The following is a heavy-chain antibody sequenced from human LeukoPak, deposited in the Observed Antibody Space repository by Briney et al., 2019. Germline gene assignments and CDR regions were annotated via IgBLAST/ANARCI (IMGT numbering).Heavy chain of an antibody. CDR2: IFPSGST. J-gene: IGHJ5*01. D-gene: IGHD5-24*01. V-gene: IGHV4-4*07. CDR1: DGSIIAYY. CDR3: AKLNPRHWFDS. Sequence: SETLSLTCTVSDGSIIAYYWSWIRQPAGKGLEYIGRIFPSGSTTYNPSLKSRVTMSVDTSKNQFSLKLTSVTAADTAVYYCAKLNPRHWFDSWGQGILVTVSS.